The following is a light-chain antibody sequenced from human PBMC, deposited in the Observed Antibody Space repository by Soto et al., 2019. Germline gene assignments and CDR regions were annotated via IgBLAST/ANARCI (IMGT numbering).Light chain of an antibody. V-gene: IGLV2-11*01. CDR3: CSFAGSYTFWV. J-gene: IGLJ3*02. Sequence: QSALTQPRAVSGSPGQSVTISCTGTSSDVGDYNYVSWYQQYPGKAPKRVIYDVSKRPSGVPDRFSVSTSGNTASLTISGLQAEDEADYYCCSFAGSYTFWVFGGGTQLTVL. CDR1: SSDVGDYNY. CDR2: DVS.